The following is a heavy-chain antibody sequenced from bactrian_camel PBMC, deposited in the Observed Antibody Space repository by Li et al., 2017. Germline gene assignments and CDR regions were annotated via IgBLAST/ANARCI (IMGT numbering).Heavy chain of an antibody. J-gene: IGHJ4*01. CDR2: IKADTTET. Sequence: VQLVESGGGSVQPGGSLRLSCAISGTPSPGYCVGWFRQAPGKGLEWVSTIKADTTETFYLPAVEGRFTVSRDNTKNTLYPQLNSLKTEDTAMYYCAKYKLPPEPPVGQGTQVTVS. CDR1: GTPSPGYC. V-gene: IGHV3S1*01.